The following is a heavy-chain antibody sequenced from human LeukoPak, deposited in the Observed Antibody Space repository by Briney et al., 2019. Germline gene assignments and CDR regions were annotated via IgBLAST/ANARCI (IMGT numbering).Heavy chain of an antibody. D-gene: IGHD3-3*01. CDR1: GGSISSGSYY. Sequence: SQTLSLTCTVSGGSISSGSYYWGWIRQPAGKGLERIGRIYTSGSTNYNPSLKSRFTISVDTSKNQFSLKLSSVTAADTAVYYCARSWSGYYTRGYSYFDYWGQGTLVTVSS. J-gene: IGHJ4*02. CDR2: IYTSGST. CDR3: ARSWSGYYTRGYSYFDY. V-gene: IGHV4-61*02.